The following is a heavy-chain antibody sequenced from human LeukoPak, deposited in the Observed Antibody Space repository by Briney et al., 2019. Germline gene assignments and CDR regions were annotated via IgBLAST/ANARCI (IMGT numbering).Heavy chain of an antibody. J-gene: IGHJ4*02. CDR1: GFTFSRNW. V-gene: IGHV3-33*08. D-gene: IGHD3-16*02. CDR3: ARERLRLGELSLFGENDY. CDR2: IWYDGSNK. Sequence: GGSLRLSCAASGFTFSRNWMTWVRQAPGKGLEWVAVIWYDGSNKYYADSVKGRFTISRDNSKNTLYLQMNSLRAEDTAVYYCARERLRLGELSLFGENDYWGQGTLVTVSS.